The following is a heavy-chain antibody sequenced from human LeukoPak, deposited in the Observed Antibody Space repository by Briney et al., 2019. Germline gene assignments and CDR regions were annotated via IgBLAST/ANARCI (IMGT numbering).Heavy chain of an antibody. Sequence: ASVKVSCKASGYTFTGYYMHWVRQAPGQGLEWMGWINPNSGGTNYAQKFQGWVTMTRDMSISTAYMELSRLRSDDTAVYYCARVSGGPGYNWFDPWGQGTLVTVSS. CDR2: INPNSGGT. V-gene: IGHV1-2*04. D-gene: IGHD2-15*01. CDR3: ARVSGGPGYNWFDP. CDR1: GYTFTGYY. J-gene: IGHJ5*02.